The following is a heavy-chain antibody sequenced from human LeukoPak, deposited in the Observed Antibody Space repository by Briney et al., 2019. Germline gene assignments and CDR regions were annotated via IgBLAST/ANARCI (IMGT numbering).Heavy chain of an antibody. CDR2: IKQDGSQE. D-gene: IGHD3-3*01. V-gene: IGHV3-7*01. J-gene: IGHJ4*02. CDR1: RFTLSTYR. Sequence: GGSLRLSCAASRFTLSTYRMSWVRQAPGKGLEWVAHIKQDGSQEYYVDSVRGRFTISRDSAKNSLYLQMNSLRAEDTAVYYCARGVPYDSWSGPHYSDYWGQGTLVTVSS. CDR3: ARGVPYDSWSGPHYSDY.